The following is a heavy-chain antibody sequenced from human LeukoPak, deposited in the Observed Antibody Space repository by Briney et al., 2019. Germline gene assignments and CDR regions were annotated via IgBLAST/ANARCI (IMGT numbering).Heavy chain of an antibody. Sequence: GGSLRLSCAASGFTFSNYNMNWVRQAPGKGLEWVSSISSSNNYIYYADSVKGRFTISRDNAKNSLYLQMNSLRAEDTAVYYCARRSPNYYFDDWGQGTPVTVSS. CDR2: ISSSNNYI. CDR3: ARRSPNYYFDD. CDR1: GFTFSNYN. J-gene: IGHJ4*02. V-gene: IGHV3-21*01.